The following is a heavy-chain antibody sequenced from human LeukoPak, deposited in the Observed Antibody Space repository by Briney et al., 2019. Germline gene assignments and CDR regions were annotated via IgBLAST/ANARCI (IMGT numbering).Heavy chain of an antibody. J-gene: IGHJ5*02. CDR2: IYYTGST. D-gene: IGHD4-17*01. CDR3: ARSGRTTVTHSNWFDP. CDR1: GGSISSGGYY. Sequence: PSEALSLTCTVSGGSISSGGYYWSWIRQLPGKGLEWIGYIYYTGSTYYNPSLKSRVTISLDTSKNQFSLNLRSVTAADTAVYYCARSGRTTVTHSNWFDPWGQGTLVTVSS. V-gene: IGHV4-31*03.